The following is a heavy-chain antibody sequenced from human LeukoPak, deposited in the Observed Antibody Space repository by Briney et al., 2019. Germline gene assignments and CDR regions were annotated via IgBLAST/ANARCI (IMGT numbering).Heavy chain of an antibody. CDR3: AKDMDDFWSGSFDY. V-gene: IGHV3-9*01. J-gene: IGHJ4*02. Sequence: GRSLRLSCAASGFTFDDYAMHWVRQAPGKGLEWVSGISWNSGSIGYADSVKGRFTISRDNAKNSLYLQMNSLRAEDTALYYCAKDMDDFWSGSFDYWGQGTLVTVSS. CDR1: GFTFDDYA. D-gene: IGHD3-3*01. CDR2: ISWNSGSI.